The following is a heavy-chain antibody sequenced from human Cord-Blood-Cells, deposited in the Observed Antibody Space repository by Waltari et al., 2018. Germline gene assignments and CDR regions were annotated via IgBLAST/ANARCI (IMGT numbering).Heavy chain of an antibody. CDR3: ARNYGTGAFDI. V-gene: IGHV1-69*06. D-gene: IGHD3-10*01. CDR1: GGTFSSYA. Sequence: QVQLVQSGAEVKKPGSSVKVSCKASGGTFSSYAISWVRQAPGQGLEWMGGISHIFGTANYAQKVQGRGTISADKTASTAYMELCRLRSEDTAVYYCARNYGTGAFDIWGQGTMVTVSS. J-gene: IGHJ3*02. CDR2: ISHIFGTA.